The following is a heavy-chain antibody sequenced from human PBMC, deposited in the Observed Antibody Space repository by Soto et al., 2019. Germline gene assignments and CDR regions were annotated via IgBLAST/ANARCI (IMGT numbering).Heavy chain of an antibody. V-gene: IGHV5-10-1*01. CDR2: IDPSDSYT. CDR3: AGAPKPSGYSSGWYWFDP. D-gene: IGHD6-19*01. CDR1: GYSFTSYW. Sequence: PGESLKISCKGSGYSFTSYWVSWVRQMPGKGLEWMGRIDPSDSYTNYSPSFQGHVTISADKSISTAYLQWSSLKASDTAMYYCAGAPKPSGYSSGWYWFDPWGQGTLVTVSS. J-gene: IGHJ5*02.